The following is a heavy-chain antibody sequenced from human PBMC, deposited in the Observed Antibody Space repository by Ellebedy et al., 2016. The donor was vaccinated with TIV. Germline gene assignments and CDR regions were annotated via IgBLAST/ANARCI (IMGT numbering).Heavy chain of an antibody. D-gene: IGHD3-3*01. V-gene: IGHV4-39*01. Sequence: MPSETLSLTCTVSGGSISSSSYYWGWIRQPPGKGLEWIGSIYYSGSTYYNPSLKSRVTISVDTSKNQFSLKLSSVTAADTAVYYCAGETYYDFWSGYYILTPPDYWGQGTLVTVSS. CDR1: GGSISSSSYY. J-gene: IGHJ4*02. CDR2: IYYSGST. CDR3: AGETYYDFWSGYYILTPPDY.